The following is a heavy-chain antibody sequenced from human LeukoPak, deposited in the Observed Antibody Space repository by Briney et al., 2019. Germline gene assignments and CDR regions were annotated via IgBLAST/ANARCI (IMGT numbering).Heavy chain of an antibody. J-gene: IGHJ2*01. CDR1: GGSLSSYS. V-gene: IGHV4-34*01. CDR2: INHSGT. D-gene: IGHD1-26*01. CDR3: VRRQWELQYFDL. Sequence: SETLSLTCAVLGGSLSSYSWSWIRQPPGKGLEWIGEINHSGTNYSPSLKSRVTMSVDTSKKQFSLKLTSVTAADTAVYYCVRRQWELQYFDLWGRGTLVAVSS.